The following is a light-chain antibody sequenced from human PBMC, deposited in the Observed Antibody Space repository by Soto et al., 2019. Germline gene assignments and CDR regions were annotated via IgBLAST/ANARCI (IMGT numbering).Light chain of an antibody. V-gene: IGKV1-5*03. CDR2: KAS. CDR1: QSISSW. Sequence: DIQMTQSPSTLSASVGDRFTITCRASQSISSWLAWYQQNPGKAPKLLIYKASSLESWVPSRFSGSGSGTEFTLNISNLQPDDFATYYGQQYTSYPRTFGQGTKVEIK. J-gene: IGKJ1*01. CDR3: QQYTSYPRT.